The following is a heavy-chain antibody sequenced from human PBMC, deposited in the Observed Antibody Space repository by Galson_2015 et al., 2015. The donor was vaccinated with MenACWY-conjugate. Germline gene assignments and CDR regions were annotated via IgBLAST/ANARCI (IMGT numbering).Heavy chain of an antibody. CDR3: VRGGSKGTPAFDD. V-gene: IGHV3-72*01. D-gene: IGHD2-2*01. CDR2: IRNKTIGYTT. J-gene: IGHJ4*02. Sequence: SLRLSCAASGFTFSDHYMDWVRQAPGKGLEWVARIRNKTIGYTTEYAATVKGRFTTSRDDSKKSLYLQMKSLKSEDTAVYYCVRGGSKGTPAFDDWGQGSVVTVSS. CDR1: GFTFSDHY.